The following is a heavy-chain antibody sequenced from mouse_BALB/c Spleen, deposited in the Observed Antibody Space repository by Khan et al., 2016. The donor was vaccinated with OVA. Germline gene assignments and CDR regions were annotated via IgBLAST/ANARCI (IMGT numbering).Heavy chain of an antibody. CDR2: INPSDGGA. CDR3: TRSGYASPFAY. V-gene: IGHV1S81*02. D-gene: IGHD6-1*01. J-gene: IGHJ3*01. CDR1: GYTFSSYY. Sequence: QVQLQQPGAELVKPGASVKLSCKASGYTFSSYYLYWVKMRPGQGLEWIGGINPSDGGAHFTEKFKTKATLTVDKSSSTAYMEFSSLTSEDSAVYFCTRSGYASPFAYWGQGTLVTVSA.